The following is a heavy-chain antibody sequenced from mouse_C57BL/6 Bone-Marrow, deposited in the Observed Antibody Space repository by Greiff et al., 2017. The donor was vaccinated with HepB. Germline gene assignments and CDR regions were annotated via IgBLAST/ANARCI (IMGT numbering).Heavy chain of an antibody. CDR3: ARERGYYYGFDY. V-gene: IGHV5-4*01. CDR2: ISDGGSYT. Sequence: EVKLVESGGGLVKPGGSLKLSCAASGFTFSSYAMSWVRQTPEKRLEWVATISDGGSYTYYPDNVKGRFTISRDNAKNNLYLQMSHLKSEDTAMYYCARERGYYYGFDYWGQGTTLTVSS. J-gene: IGHJ2*01. D-gene: IGHD1-1*01. CDR1: GFTFSSYA.